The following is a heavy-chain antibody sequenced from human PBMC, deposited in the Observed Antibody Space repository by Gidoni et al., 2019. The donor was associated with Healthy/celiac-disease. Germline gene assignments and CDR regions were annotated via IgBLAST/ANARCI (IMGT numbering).Heavy chain of an antibody. CDR1: GFTFSSYW. CDR2: IKQDGSEK. D-gene: IGHD4-4*01. J-gene: IGHJ6*02. Sequence: EVQLVESGGGLVQPGGSLRLSCAASGFTFSSYWMSWVRQAPGKGLEWVANIKQDGSEKYYVDSVKGRFTISRDNAKNSLYLQMNSLRAEDTAVYYCASNDRYSNYGIYGLGYYYYGMDVWGQGTTVTVSS. V-gene: IGHV3-7*01. CDR3: ASNDRYSNYGIYGLGYYYYGMDV.